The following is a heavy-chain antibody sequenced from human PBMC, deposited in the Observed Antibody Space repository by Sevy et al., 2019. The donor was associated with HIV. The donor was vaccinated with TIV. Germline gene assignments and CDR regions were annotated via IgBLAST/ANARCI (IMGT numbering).Heavy chain of an antibody. CDR3: DRDSNQCYYDSSGYQSPYFDY. CDR2: INPNSGGT. D-gene: IGHD3-22*01. J-gene: IGHJ4*02. CDR1: GYTFTGYY. V-gene: IGHV1-2*02. Sequence: ASVKVSCKASGYTFTGYYMHWVRQVPGQGLQWMGWINPNSGGTNYAQKFQGRVTMTRDTSISTAYMELSRLRSDDTAVYYCDRDSNQCYYDSSGYQSPYFDYWGQGTLVTVSS.